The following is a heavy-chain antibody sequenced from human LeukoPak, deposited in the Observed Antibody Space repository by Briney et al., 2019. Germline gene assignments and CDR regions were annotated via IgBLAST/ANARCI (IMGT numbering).Heavy chain of an antibody. V-gene: IGHV1-69*04. J-gene: IGHJ3*02. D-gene: IGHD4-23*01. Sequence: SVKVSCKASGGTFSSYAISWVRQAPGQGLEWMGRIIPILGIANYAQKFQGRVTITADKSTSTAYMELSSLRSEDTAVYYCATIWEPYGGVNDAFDIWGQGTMVTVSS. CDR1: GGTFSSYA. CDR2: IIPILGIA. CDR3: ATIWEPYGGVNDAFDI.